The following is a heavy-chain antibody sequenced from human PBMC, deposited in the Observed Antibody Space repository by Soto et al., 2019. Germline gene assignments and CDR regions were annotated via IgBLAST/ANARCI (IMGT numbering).Heavy chain of an antibody. J-gene: IGHJ5*02. D-gene: IGHD3-3*01. Sequence: GASVKVSCKASGYTFTSYGISWVRQAPGQGLEWMGGFGAEDGKTIYAQKFQGRVTMTKDTSTDTAYMELSSLRSEDTAVYYCATIRTDFWFDPWGQGTLVTVSS. CDR3: ATIRTDFWFDP. V-gene: IGHV1-24*01. CDR2: FGAEDGKT. CDR1: GYTFTSYG.